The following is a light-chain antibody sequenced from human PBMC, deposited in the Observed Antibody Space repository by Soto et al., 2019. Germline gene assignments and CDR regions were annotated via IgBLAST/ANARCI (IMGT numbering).Light chain of an antibody. Sequence: DIQMTQSPSTLSASVGDRVTITCRASQSIHRWLAWYHQKPGKAPKLLIYDASTLESGVPSRFSGSGSRTEFTLTITSLQPDDFATYCGQQYSSYLYTFRQGTKLEIK. CDR2: DAS. CDR3: QQYSSYLYT. CDR1: QSIHRW. V-gene: IGKV1-5*01. J-gene: IGKJ2*01.